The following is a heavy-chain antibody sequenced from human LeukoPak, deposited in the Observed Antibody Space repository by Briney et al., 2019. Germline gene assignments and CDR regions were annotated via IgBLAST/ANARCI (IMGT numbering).Heavy chain of an antibody. V-gene: IGHV3-48*04. Sequence: GGSLRLSFVSSEFTFSSYSMNWVRQAPGKGLEWVSYISGSSSTIYYADSVKGRFTISRDNAKNSLYLQMNSLRAEDTAFARVSYDTSGYYDYWGQGTLVTVSS. CDR1: EFTFSSYS. CDR3: SYDTSGYYDY. D-gene: IGHD3-22*01. CDR2: ISGSSSTI. J-gene: IGHJ4*02.